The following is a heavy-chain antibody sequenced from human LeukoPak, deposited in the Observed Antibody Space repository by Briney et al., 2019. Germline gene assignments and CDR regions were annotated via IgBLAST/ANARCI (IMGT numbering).Heavy chain of an antibody. V-gene: IGHV1-46*01. J-gene: IGHJ4*02. D-gene: IGHD3-16*02. CDR2: INPSGGST. CDR3: ARENSYDYVWGSYRYTSGYFDY. CDR1: GYTFTSYY. Sequence: GASVKVSCKASGYTFTSYYMHWVRQAPGQGLEWMGIINPSGGSTSYAQKFQGRVTMTRDTSTSTVYMELSSLRSEDTAVYYCARENSYDYVWGSYRYTSGYFDYWGQGTLVTVSS.